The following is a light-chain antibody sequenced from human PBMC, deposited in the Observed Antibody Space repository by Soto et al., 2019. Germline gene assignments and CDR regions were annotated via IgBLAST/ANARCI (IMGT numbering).Light chain of an antibody. CDR1: SSDVGDYYY. J-gene: IGLJ2*01. CDR2: EVS. V-gene: IGLV2-8*01. CDR3: SSYAGSNTVI. Sequence: QSALTQPPAASASPGQSVTISCTGTSSDVGDYYYVSWYQQHPGKAPKLMIYEVSKRPSGVPDRFSGSKSGNTASLTVSGLQAEDEADYYCSSYAGSNTVIFGGGTKLTVL.